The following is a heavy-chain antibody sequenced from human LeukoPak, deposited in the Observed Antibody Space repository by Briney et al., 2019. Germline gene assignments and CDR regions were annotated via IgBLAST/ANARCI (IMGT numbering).Heavy chain of an antibody. V-gene: IGHV1-46*01. Sequence: ASVKVSCKASGYTFTSYYMHWVRQAPGQGLEWMGIINPSGGSTSYAQKFQGRVTMTRDTSTSTAYMELSSLRSEDTAVYYCATGSTHYDFWSGYYFDYWGQGTLVTVSS. D-gene: IGHD3-3*01. CDR1: GYTFTSYY. J-gene: IGHJ4*02. CDR2: INPSGGST. CDR3: ATGSTHYDFWSGYYFDY.